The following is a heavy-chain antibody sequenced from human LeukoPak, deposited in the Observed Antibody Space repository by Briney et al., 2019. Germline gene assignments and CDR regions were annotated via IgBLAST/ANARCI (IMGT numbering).Heavy chain of an antibody. J-gene: IGHJ4*02. CDR1: GGSISSGGYS. V-gene: IGHV4-30-4*07. D-gene: IGHD5-18*01. CDR3: ARARIQLWLRSFDY. Sequence: SETLSLTCAVSGGSISSGGYSWSWIRQPPGKGLEWIGYIYYSGSTYYNPSLKSRVTISVDTSKNQFSLKLSSVTAADTAVYYCARARIQLWLRSFDYWGQGTLVTVSS. CDR2: IYYSGST.